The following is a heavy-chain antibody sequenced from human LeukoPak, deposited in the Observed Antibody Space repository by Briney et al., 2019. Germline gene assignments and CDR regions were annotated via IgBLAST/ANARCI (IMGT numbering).Heavy chain of an antibody. Sequence: SETLSLTCTVSGASISSYYWSWIRQPPGKGLEWIGDIYYSGSIKYNPSLRSRVTMSVDTSKNQFSLKLSSVTAADTAIYYCARENPSGYYNRPINYWGQGTLVTVSS. D-gene: IGHD3-22*01. CDR2: IYYSGSI. J-gene: IGHJ4*02. V-gene: IGHV4-59*01. CDR1: GASISSYY. CDR3: ARENPSGYYNRPINY.